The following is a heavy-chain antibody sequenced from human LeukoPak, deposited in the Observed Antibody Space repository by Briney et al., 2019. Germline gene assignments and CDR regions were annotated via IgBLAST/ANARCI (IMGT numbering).Heavy chain of an antibody. CDR3: ARAGIDNALDY. J-gene: IGHJ4*02. V-gene: IGHV3-33*01. CDR1: GFTFDKYG. Sequence: QSGGSLRLSCAASGFTFDKYGINWVRQAPGKGLEWVAIIWYDGGNKYFAESVMGRFSISKDNSRNTVYLQMNSLRVEDTAVYHCARAGIDNALDYWGQGTLVTVSS. D-gene: IGHD3-10*01. CDR2: IWYDGGNK.